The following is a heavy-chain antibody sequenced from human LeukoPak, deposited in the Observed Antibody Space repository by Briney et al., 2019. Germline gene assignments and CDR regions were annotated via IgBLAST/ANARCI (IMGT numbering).Heavy chain of an antibody. V-gene: IGHV4-59*08. D-gene: IGHD4-17*01. CDR1: GGSIGSYY. CDR2: IYYSGST. CDR3: ASSYGVQAGFDY. Sequence: SATLSLTCTVSGGSIGSYYGSWIRQPPGKGLEWIGYIYYSGSTNYNPSLKSRVTISVDTSKNQFSLKLSSVTAADTAVYYCASSYGVQAGFDYWGQGTLVTVSS. J-gene: IGHJ4*02.